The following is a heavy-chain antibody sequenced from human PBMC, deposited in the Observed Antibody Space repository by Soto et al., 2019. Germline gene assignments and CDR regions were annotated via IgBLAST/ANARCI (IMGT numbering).Heavy chain of an antibody. CDR1: GGSFSDYY. V-gene: IGHV4-34*01. D-gene: IGHD6-13*01. CDR3: ARGVPNSSSWTLEGDY. CDR2: INHSGST. J-gene: IGHJ4*02. Sequence: QVQVQQWGAGLLKPSETLSLTCAVYGGSFSDYYWSWIRQPPGKGLEWIGEINHSGSTNYNPSLKSRVTISVDTSKTQFSLKLNSVTAADTAVYYCARGVPNSSSWTLEGDYWGQGTLVTVSS.